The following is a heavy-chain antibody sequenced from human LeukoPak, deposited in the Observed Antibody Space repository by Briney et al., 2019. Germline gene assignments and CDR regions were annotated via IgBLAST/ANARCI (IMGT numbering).Heavy chain of an antibody. D-gene: IGHD6-19*01. V-gene: IGHV3-48*02. CDR1: GFTFSSYS. J-gene: IGHJ4*02. CDR3: ARVRGSGWYFFDS. CDR2: ITSSSGTI. Sequence: GGSLRLSCAASGFTFSSYSMNWVRQAPGKGLEWVSYITSSSGTISYADSVKGLFTISRDNAKNSLYLQMNSLTDEDTAVYYCARVRGSGWYFFDSWGQGTLVTVSS.